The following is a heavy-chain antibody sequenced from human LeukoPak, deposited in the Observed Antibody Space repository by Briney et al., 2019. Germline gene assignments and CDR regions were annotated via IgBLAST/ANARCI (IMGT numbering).Heavy chain of an antibody. CDR3: ARGGGGMDF. V-gene: IGHV3-7*03. CDR1: GFIFSNFW. CDR2: INLDGSDT. Sequence: GGSLRLSCAASGFIFSNFWMSWVRQAPGKGLEWVANINLDGSDTYYVDSVRGRFTISRDNAKSSLYLQMNSLRAEDTAVYYCARGGGGMDFWGQGTLVTVSS. J-gene: IGHJ4*02.